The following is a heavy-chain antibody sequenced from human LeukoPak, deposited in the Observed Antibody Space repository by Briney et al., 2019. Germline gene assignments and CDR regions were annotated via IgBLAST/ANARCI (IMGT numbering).Heavy chain of an antibody. Sequence: GGSLRLSCAASGFTFSSYSMNWVRQAPGKGLEWVSVIYSGGSTYYADSVKGRFTISRDNSKNTLYLQMNSLRAEDTAVYYCARGRITMVRGGFDWGQGTPVTVSS. D-gene: IGHD3-10*01. CDR1: GFTFSSYS. J-gene: IGHJ4*02. V-gene: IGHV3-66*01. CDR2: IYSGGST. CDR3: ARGRITMVRGGFD.